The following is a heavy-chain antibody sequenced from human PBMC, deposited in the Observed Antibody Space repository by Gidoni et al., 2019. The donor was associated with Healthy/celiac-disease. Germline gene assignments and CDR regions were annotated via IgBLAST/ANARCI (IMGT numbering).Heavy chain of an antibody. CDR2: IIPILGIA. V-gene: IGHV1-69*02. D-gene: IGHD6-19*01. Sequence: QVQLVQSVAAAKKPGPSVKVSCKASGGTFSSYTISWVRQAPGQGLEWMGRIIPILGIANYAQKFQGRVTITADKSTSTAYMELSSLRSEDTAVYYCARGEGYSSVFFDYWGQGTLVTVSS. CDR1: GGTFSSYT. CDR3: ARGEGYSSVFFDY. J-gene: IGHJ4*02.